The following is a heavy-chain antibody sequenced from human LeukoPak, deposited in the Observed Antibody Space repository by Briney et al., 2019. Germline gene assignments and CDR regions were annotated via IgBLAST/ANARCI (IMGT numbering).Heavy chain of an antibody. CDR3: ARGIFGVVTAYYYYMDV. V-gene: IGHV4-59*12. CDR1: GGSISSYY. D-gene: IGHD3-3*01. Sequence: SETLSLTCTVSGGSISSYYWSWIRQPPGKGLEWIGYIYYSGSTSYNPSLKSRVTISVDTSKNQFSLKLSSVTAADTAVYYCARGIFGVVTAYYYYMDVWGKGTTVTVSS. J-gene: IGHJ6*03. CDR2: IYYSGST.